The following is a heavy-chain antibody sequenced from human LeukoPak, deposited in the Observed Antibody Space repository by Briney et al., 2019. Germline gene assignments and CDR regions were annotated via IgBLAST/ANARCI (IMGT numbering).Heavy chain of an antibody. Sequence: GGSLRLSCAASGFTFSDYYMSGIRQAPGKGLEGVSYISSSGSTIYYGDSVKGRFTISRDNAKNSLYLQMNSLRAEDTAVYYCARDLRGQQLVPGYWGQGTLVTVSS. J-gene: IGHJ4*02. CDR2: ISSSGSTI. CDR3: ARDLRGQQLVPGY. V-gene: IGHV3-11*01. D-gene: IGHD6-13*01. CDR1: GFTFSDYY.